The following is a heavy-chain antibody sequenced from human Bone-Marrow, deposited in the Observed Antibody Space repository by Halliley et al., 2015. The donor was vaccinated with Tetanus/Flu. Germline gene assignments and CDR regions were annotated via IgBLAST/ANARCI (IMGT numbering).Heavy chain of an antibody. CDR1: GFTLSSYT. D-gene: IGHD3-10*01. J-gene: IGHJ3*01. Sequence: SLRLSCVASGFTLSSYTMSWVRQAPGKGLEWVSTIRASGDSTYYADSVKGRFTISRDNSKNTLYLQMNSLRADDTAVYYCASPDYSGSGSVYDEKDDAFDVWGPGTMVTVSS. CDR3: ASPDYSGSGSVYDEKDDAFDV. V-gene: IGHV3-23*01. CDR2: IRASGDST.